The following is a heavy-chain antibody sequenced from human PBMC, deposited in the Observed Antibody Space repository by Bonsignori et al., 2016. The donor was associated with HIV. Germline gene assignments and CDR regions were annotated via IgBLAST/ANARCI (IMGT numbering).Heavy chain of an antibody. J-gene: IGHJ6*03. Sequence: WIRQPPGKGLEWVGRIKSESEGGTTDYAAPVNGRFSISRDDSRNTLYLQMNALKTEDTAVYYCTTGYGDTVMVMGDYYSYYMDVWGKGTTVTVSS. CDR2: IKSESEGGTT. V-gene: IGHV3-15*01. D-gene: IGHD3-10*01. CDR3: TTGYGDTVMVMGDYYSYYMDV.